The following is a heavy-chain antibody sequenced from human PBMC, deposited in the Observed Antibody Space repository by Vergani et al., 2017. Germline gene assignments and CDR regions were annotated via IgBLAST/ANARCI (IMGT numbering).Heavy chain of an antibody. CDR2: ISAYNGNT. CDR3: ARDWETRIDY. J-gene: IGHJ4*02. Sequence: QVQLVQSGAEVKKPGASVKVSCKVSGYTLTELSMHWVRQAPGKGLEWMGWISAYNGNTNYAQKLQGRVTMTTDTSTSTAYMELRSLRSDDTAVYYCARDWETRIDYWGQGTLVTVSS. D-gene: IGHD1-26*01. V-gene: IGHV1-18*01. CDR1: GYTLTELS.